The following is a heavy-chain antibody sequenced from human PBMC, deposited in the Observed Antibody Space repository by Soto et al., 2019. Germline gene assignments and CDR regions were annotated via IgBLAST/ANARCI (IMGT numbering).Heavy chain of an antibody. Sequence: PWGSLRLSCVSSGFTFSSYAMTRVRQAPGKGLEWVSAISGGDGSPSYADSVKGRFTISRDNSKNTLYLHMNSLRADDTAAYYCAKWHTYNYDSLAFSGFDCWGQGTQVTVSS. J-gene: IGHJ4*02. CDR1: GFTFSSYA. D-gene: IGHD3-16*01. CDR3: AKWHTYNYDSLAFSGFDC. V-gene: IGHV3-23*01. CDR2: ISGGDGSP.